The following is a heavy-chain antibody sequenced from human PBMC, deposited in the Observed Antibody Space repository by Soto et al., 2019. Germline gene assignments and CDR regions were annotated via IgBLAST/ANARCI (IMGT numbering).Heavy chain of an antibody. CDR3: ARDGSSTPHDYYYYGMDV. D-gene: IGHD6-6*01. CDR2: IIPIFGTA. J-gene: IGHJ6*02. CDR1: GGTFSSYA. V-gene: IGHV1-69*01. Sequence: QVQLVQSGAEVKKPGSSVKVSCKASGGTFSSYAISWVRQAPGQGLEWMGGIIPIFGTANYAQKFQGRVTITADESTSTAYMELSSLRSEDTAVYYCARDGSSTPHDYYYYGMDVWGQGTTFTVSS.